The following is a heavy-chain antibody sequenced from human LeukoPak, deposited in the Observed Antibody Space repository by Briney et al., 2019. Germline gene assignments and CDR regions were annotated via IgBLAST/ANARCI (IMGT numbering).Heavy chain of an antibody. CDR3: ARLGGWYRTPTDY. Sequence: KNGESLKISCKASGYTLTNYWIGWVRPMPGKGLEWMGIIYPGDSDARYSPSFHGQVTISVDKSISTAYLQWRSLKASDTAMYYCARLGGWYRTPTDYWGQGTLVTVSS. J-gene: IGHJ4*02. V-gene: IGHV5-51*01. CDR2: IYPGDSDA. CDR1: GYTLTNYW. D-gene: IGHD6-19*01.